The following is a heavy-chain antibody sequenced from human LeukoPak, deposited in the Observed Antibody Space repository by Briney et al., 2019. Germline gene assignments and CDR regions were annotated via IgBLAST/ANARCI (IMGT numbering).Heavy chain of an antibody. D-gene: IGHD1-26*01. J-gene: IGHJ4*02. CDR2: ISYDGSNK. CDR1: GFTFSSYG. V-gene: IGHV3-30*18. CDR3: AKDSGSYLAQYYFDY. Sequence: GRSLRPSCAASGFTFSSYGMHWVRQAPGKGPEWVAVISYDGSNKYYADSVKGRFTISRDNSKNTLYLQMNSLRAEDTAVYYCAKDSGSYLAQYYFDYWGQGTLVTVSS.